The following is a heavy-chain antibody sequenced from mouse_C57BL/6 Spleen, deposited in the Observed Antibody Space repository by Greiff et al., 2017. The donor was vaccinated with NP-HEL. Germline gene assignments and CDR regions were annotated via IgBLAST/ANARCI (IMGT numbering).Heavy chain of an antibody. CDR1: GFTFSDYY. CDR3: ARDDYYGSGGAMDY. CDR2: INYDGSST. J-gene: IGHJ4*01. Sequence: EVMLVESEGGLVQPGSSMKLSCTASGFTFSDYYMAWVRQVPEKGLEWVANINYDGSSTYYLDSLKSRFIISRDNAKNILYLQMISLKSEDTATYYCARDDYYGSGGAMDYWGQGTSVTVSS. D-gene: IGHD1-1*01. V-gene: IGHV5-16*01.